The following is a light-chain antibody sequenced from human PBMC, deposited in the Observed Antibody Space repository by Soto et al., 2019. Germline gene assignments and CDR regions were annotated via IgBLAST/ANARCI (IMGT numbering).Light chain of an antibody. Sequence: QSVLTQPPSASGTPGQRVTISCSGSSSNIGSNTVNWYQQLPGTAPKLLIYSNNQRPSGVPGRFSGSKSGTSASLAISGLQSEDEADYYCAVWDDSLNGYVFGTGTKLTVL. CDR1: SSNIGSNT. J-gene: IGLJ1*01. V-gene: IGLV1-44*01. CDR3: AVWDDSLNGYV. CDR2: SNN.